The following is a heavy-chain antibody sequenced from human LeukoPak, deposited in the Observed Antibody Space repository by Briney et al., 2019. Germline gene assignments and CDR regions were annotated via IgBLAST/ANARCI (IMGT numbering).Heavy chain of an antibody. CDR1: GFTFSSYT. J-gene: IGHJ4*02. V-gene: IGHV3-48*04. Sequence: PGGSLRLSCAASGFTFSSYTMNWVRQAPGKGLEWVSYVTSSGSNVYYADSVKGRFTISRDNAKNSLYLQMNSLRAEDSAVYYCARTSGVYFYFDYWGQGTLVTVSS. CDR2: VTSSGSNV. CDR3: ARTSGVYFYFDY. D-gene: IGHD1-26*01.